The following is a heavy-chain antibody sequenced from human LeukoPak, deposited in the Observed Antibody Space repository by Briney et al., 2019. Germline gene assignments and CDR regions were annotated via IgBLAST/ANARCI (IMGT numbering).Heavy chain of an antibody. CDR2: IYYSGST. V-gene: IGHV4-31*03. CDR3: ARGMFGSGSYYDY. Sequence: SETLSLTCTVSGGSISSGGYYWTWIRQHPGRGLERIGYIYYSGSTYYNPSLKSRVTISVDTSENQFSLKLSSVTAADTAVYYCARGMFGSGSYYDYWGQGTLVTVSS. J-gene: IGHJ4*02. D-gene: IGHD3-10*01. CDR1: GGSISSGGYY.